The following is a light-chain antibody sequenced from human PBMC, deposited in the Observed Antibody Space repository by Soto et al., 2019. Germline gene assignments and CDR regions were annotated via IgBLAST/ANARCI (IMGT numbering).Light chain of an antibody. Sequence: QSVLTQPPSASGTPGQRVTISCSGSSSNIGSNSVNWYHQVAGTAPKLLIHSDNQRPSGVPDRFSGSKSGTSASLAISGLQSGDEADYYCAVWDQSLTGWVFGGGTKLTVL. J-gene: IGLJ3*02. CDR1: SSNIGSNS. V-gene: IGLV1-44*01. CDR3: AVWDQSLTGWV. CDR2: SDN.